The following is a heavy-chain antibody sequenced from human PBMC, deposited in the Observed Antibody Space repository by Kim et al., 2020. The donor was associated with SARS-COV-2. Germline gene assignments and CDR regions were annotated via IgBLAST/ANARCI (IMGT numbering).Heavy chain of an antibody. Sequence: PTPKRRLTITVDTSKNQFSLKLSSVTAADTAVYYCATLRRWLQFGYYFDYWGQGTLVTVSS. CDR3: ATLRRWLQFGYYFDY. J-gene: IGHJ4*02. V-gene: IGHV4-4*07. D-gene: IGHD5-12*01.